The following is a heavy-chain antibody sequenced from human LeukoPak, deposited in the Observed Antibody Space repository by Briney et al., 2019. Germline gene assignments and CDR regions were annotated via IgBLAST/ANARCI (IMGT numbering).Heavy chain of an antibody. J-gene: IGHJ4*02. CDR3: ARDAEKGRDY. CDR1: GGTFSSYA. CDR2: IIPIFGTA. V-gene: IGHV1-69*05. D-gene: IGHD3-10*01. Sequence: ASVKVSCKASGGTFSSYAISWVRQAPGQGLEWMGRIIPIFGTANYAQKFQGRVTITTDESTSTAYMELSSLRSEDTAVYYCARDAEKGRDYWGQGTLVTVSS.